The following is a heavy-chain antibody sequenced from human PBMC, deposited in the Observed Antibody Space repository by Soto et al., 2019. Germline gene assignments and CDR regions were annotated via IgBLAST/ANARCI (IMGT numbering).Heavy chain of an antibody. J-gene: IGHJ6*02. CDR3: ARSETVNSFFITKNYYVMDG. Sequence: SVKVSCKSSGYTFTGYYMHWVRQAPGQGLEWMGWINPNSGGTNYAQKFQGWVTMTRDTSISTAYMELSRLRSDDKAVYYCARSETVNSFFITKNYYVMDGWGQGTTVTVSS. V-gene: IGHV1-2*04. CDR1: GYTFTGYY. D-gene: IGHD4-4*01. CDR2: INPNSGGT.